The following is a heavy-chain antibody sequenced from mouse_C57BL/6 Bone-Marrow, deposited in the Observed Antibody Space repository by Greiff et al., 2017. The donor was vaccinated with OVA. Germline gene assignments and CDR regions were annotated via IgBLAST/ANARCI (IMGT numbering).Heavy chain of an antibody. Sequence: EVQLQESGPGLAKPSQTLSLTCSVTGYSITSDYWNWIRKFPGNKLEYMGYISYSGSTYYNPSLKSRISITRDTSKNQYYLQLNSVTTENTATYYCARSPYYYGSHWYFDVWGTGTTVTVSS. J-gene: IGHJ1*03. CDR1: GYSITSDY. V-gene: IGHV3-8*01. CDR3: ARSPYYYGSHWYFDV. D-gene: IGHD1-1*01. CDR2: ISYSGST.